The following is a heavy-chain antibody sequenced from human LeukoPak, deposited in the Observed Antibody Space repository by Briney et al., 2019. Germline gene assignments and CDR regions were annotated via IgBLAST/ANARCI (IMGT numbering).Heavy chain of an antibody. J-gene: IGHJ4*02. Sequence: SVKVSCKASGGTFSSYAISWVRQAPGQGLEWMGGIIPIFGTANYAQKFQGRVTITADESTSTAYMELSSLRSEDTAVYYCVFIGGVRGFDYWGQGTLVTVSS. CDR3: VFIGGVRGFDY. CDR2: IIPIFGTA. CDR1: GGTFSSYA. D-gene: IGHD2-8*02. V-gene: IGHV1-69*01.